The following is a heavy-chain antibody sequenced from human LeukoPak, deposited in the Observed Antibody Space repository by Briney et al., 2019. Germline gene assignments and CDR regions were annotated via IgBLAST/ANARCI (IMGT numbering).Heavy chain of an antibody. CDR1: GFTFRSYW. Sequence: GGSLRLSCEASGFTFRSYWMHWVRQAPGKGLEWVSGISWNSGSIGYADSVKGRFTISRDNAKNSLYLQMNSLRAEDTALYYCANSVLRYFDWHAFDIWGQGTMVTVSS. D-gene: IGHD3-9*01. CDR2: ISWNSGSI. CDR3: ANSVLRYFDWHAFDI. J-gene: IGHJ3*02. V-gene: IGHV3-9*01.